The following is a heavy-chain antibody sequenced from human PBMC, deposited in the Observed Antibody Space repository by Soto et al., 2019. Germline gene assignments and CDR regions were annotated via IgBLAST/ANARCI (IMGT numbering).Heavy chain of an antibody. J-gene: IGHJ4*02. V-gene: IGHV3-30*18. Sequence: QVQLVESGGGVVQPGRSLRLSCAASGFTFSSYGMHWVRQAPGKGLEWVAVISYDGSNKYYADSVKGRFTISRDNSKNTLYLQMNSLRAEDTAVYYCAKDRGSSSSGGVDYWGQGTLVTVSS. CDR1: GFTFSSYG. CDR3: AKDRGSSSSGGVDY. CDR2: ISYDGSNK. D-gene: IGHD6-6*01.